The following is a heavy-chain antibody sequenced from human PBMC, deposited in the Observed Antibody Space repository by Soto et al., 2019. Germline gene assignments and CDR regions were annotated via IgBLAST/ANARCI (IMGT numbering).Heavy chain of an antibody. V-gene: IGHV1-69*01. CDR2: IIPIFGTA. CDR3: AKVRYSSPMGYYYGMDV. Sequence: QVQLEQSGGEVKKPGSSVKVSCKASGVTFSKFIMTWVRQAPGLGLEWVGGIIPIFGTANYAQKFQGSVTITADESTSTSYLEVSNLRSEDTAVYYCAKVRYSSPMGYYYGMDVWGQGTAVTVSS. D-gene: IGHD6-19*01. CDR1: GVTFSKFI. J-gene: IGHJ6*02.